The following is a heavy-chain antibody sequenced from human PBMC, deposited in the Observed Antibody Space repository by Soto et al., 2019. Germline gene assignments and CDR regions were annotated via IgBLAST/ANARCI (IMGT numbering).Heavy chain of an antibody. V-gene: IGHV1-18*01. Sequence: ASVKVSCKTSGYTFTRNGISWVRQAPGQGLEWMGWIRPKSGSIKYAQKFQGRVIMTTDTSTSTAYMEVRSLRSDDTAVYYGVKDRDSNSWPSRDVWGPGTTVTVSS. J-gene: IGHJ6*02. CDR2: IRPKSGSI. D-gene: IGHD3-22*01. CDR1: GYTFTRNG. CDR3: VKDRDSNSWPSRDV.